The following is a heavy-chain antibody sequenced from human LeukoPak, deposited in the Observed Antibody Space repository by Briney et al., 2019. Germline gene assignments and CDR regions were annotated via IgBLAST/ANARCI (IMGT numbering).Heavy chain of an antibody. CDR2: INQDGSET. CDR1: GFTFSEYW. CDR3: ARDLVFARFDA. Sequence: GGSLRLSCVEYGFTFSEYWMSWVRQAPGKGPEWVANINQDGSETHYVDSLKGRFTISRDNAKNSLYLQMNSLRADDTAVYYCARDLVFARFDAWGQGTLVTVSS. J-gene: IGHJ5*02. V-gene: IGHV3-7*01.